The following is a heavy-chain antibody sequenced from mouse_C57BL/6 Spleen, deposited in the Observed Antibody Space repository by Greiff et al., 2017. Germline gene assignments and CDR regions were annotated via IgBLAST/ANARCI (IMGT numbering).Heavy chain of an antibody. CDR2: FYPGSGSI. Sequence: VQVVESGAELVKPGASVKLSCKASGYTFTEYTIHWVKQRSGQGLEWIGWFYPGSGSIKYNEKFKDKATLTADKSSSTVYMELSRLTSEDSAVYFCARTKKGLRDFDYWGQGTTLTVSS. CDR1: GYTFTEYT. V-gene: IGHV1-62-2*01. J-gene: IGHJ2*01. CDR3: ARTKKGLRDFDY. D-gene: IGHD1-1*01.